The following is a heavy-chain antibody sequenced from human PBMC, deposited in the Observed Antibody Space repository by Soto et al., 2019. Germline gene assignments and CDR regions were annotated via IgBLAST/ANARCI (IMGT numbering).Heavy chain of an antibody. J-gene: IGHJ4*02. CDR2: INPKTGGT. Sequence: ASVKVSCKASGYPFSDYYIHWLRQSPGQGLEWMGWINPKTGGTLYAQNFQGRVTMTRDTSISTAYMELSRLRSDDTALYYCARDDGTTSGVDSWGRGTPVTVSS. CDR1: GYPFSDYY. CDR3: ARDDGTTSGVDS. V-gene: IGHV1-2*02. D-gene: IGHD1-7*01.